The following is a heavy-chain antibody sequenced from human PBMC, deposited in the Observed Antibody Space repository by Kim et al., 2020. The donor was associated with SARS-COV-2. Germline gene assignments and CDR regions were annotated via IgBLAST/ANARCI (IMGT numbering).Heavy chain of an antibody. CDR1: GGSISSYY. CDR3: TQSTYCSSTSCPFFDAFDI. CDR2: IYYSGST. Sequence: SETLSLTCTVSGGSISSYYWSWIRQPPGKGLEWIGYIYYSGSTNYNPSLKSRVTISVDTSKNQFSLKLSSVTAADTAVYYCTQSTYCSSTSCPFFDAFDIWGQGTMVTVSS. D-gene: IGHD2-2*01. V-gene: IGHV4-59*13. J-gene: IGHJ3*02.